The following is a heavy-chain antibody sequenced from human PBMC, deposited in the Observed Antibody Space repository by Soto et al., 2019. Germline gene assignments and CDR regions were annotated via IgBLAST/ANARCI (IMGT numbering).Heavy chain of an antibody. J-gene: IGHJ4*02. CDR2: ISGTGVSA. CDR1: GFTFSSYA. CDR3: AKPRLVAGLIKYVDFAN. Sequence: VGSLRLSCEVSGFTFSSYAMSWVRQAPGKGLEWVAAISGTGVSAQYADSVKGRFTISRDNSKNTLNLQMDGLRAEDSAVYYCAKPRLVAGLIKYVDFANWGQGTLVTVSS. D-gene: IGHD6-19*01. V-gene: IGHV3-23*01.